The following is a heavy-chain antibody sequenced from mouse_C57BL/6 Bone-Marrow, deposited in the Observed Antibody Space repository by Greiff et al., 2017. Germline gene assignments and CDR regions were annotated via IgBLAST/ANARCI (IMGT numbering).Heavy chain of an antibody. J-gene: IGHJ2*01. CDR2: IYPRSGNT. CDR3: ARGNWDYLDY. D-gene: IGHD4-1*01. V-gene: IGHV1-81*01. CDR1: GYTFTSYG. Sequence: VQLQQSGAELARPGASVKLSCKASGYTFTSYGISWVKQRTGQGLEWIGEIYPRSGNTYYNEKFKGKATLTADKSSSTAYMELRSLTSEDSAVYFCARGNWDYLDYGGQGTTLTVSS.